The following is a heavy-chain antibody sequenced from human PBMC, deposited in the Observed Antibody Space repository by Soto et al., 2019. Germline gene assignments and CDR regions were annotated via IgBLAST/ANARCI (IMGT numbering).Heavy chain of an antibody. D-gene: IGHD1-26*01. CDR2: IYHSGST. CDR1: GGSISSSNW. Sequence: PSETLSLTCAVSGGSISSSNWWSWVRQPPGKGLEWIGEIYHSGSTNYNPSLKSRVTISVDKSKNQFSLKLSSVTAADTAVYYCARVRVQWELLPGRWFDPWGQGTLVTVSS. CDR3: ARVRVQWELLPGRWFDP. J-gene: IGHJ5*02. V-gene: IGHV4-4*02.